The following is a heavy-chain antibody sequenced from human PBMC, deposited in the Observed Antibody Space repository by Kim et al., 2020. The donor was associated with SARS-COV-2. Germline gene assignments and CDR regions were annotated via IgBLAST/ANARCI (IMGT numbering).Heavy chain of an antibody. CDR3: AREGASVGMGAFDI. V-gene: IGHV1-69*13. D-gene: IGHD6-13*01. J-gene: IGHJ3*02. Sequence: SVKVSCKASGGTFSSYAISWVRQAPGQGLEWMGGIIPIFGTANYAQKFQGRVTITADESTSTAYMELSSLRSEDTAVYYCAREGASVGMGAFDIWGQGTMVTVSS. CDR1: GGTFSSYA. CDR2: IIPIFGTA.